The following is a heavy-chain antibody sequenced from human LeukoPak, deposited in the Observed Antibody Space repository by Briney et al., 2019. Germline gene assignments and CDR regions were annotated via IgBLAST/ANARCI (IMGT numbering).Heavy chain of an antibody. CDR3: ARGSMIRGRFDY. J-gene: IGHJ4*02. Sequence: SETLSLTCTVSNGSISNYYWSWIRQPPGKGLEWIGYIFFSGSTNYNPSLESRITISLDTSKNQFSLNLSSVTAADTAVYYCARGSMIRGRFDYWGQGTLVTVSS. CDR1: NGSISNYY. V-gene: IGHV4-59*01. D-gene: IGHD3-10*01. CDR2: IFFSGST.